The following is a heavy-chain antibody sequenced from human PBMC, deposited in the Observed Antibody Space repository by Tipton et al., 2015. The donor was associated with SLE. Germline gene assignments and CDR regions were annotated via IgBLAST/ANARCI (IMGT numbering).Heavy chain of an antibody. J-gene: IGHJ6*02. CDR1: GYSISSGYY. Sequence: TLSLTCAVSGYSISSGYYWGWIRQPPGKGLEWIGSIFHSGSTNYSPSLKSRVTISVDTSKNQFSLKLSSVTAADTAVYYCASYPNCSGGSCYYYYGMDVWGQGTTVTVSS. D-gene: IGHD2-15*01. CDR2: IFHSGST. V-gene: IGHV4-38-2*01. CDR3: ASYPNCSGGSCYYYYGMDV.